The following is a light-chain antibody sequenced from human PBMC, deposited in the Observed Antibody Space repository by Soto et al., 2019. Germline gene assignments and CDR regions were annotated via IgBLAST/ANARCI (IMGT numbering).Light chain of an antibody. CDR1: SSNIGSNY. Sequence: QSALTQPPSASGTPGQRVTIFCSGSSSNIGSNYVYWYQQLPGTVPQLLIYRNSERPSGVPDRFSGSKSGTSASLAISGLRSEDEADYYCAAWDDSLSGVVFGGGTKLTVL. CDR2: RNS. V-gene: IGLV1-47*01. CDR3: AAWDDSLSGVV. J-gene: IGLJ2*01.